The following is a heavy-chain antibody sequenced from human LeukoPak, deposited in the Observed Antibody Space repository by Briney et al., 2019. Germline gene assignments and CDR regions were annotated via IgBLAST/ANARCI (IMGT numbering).Heavy chain of an antibody. CDR3: AKPPYTNDNYY. V-gene: IGHV3-23*01. CDR2: ITGNGGTT. D-gene: IGHD2-2*02. Sequence: PGGSLRLSCAASGFTFSNYGMNWVRQAPGKGLEWVSGITGNGGTTYYADSVRGRFTISRDNSKNTLYLQMNSLRAEDTAIYYCAKPPYTNDNYYWGQGTLVTVSS. CDR1: GFTFSNYG. J-gene: IGHJ4*02.